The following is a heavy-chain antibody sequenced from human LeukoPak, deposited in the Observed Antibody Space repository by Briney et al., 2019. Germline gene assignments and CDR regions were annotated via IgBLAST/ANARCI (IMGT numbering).Heavy chain of an antibody. CDR1: GCSFDDNT. J-gene: IGHJ4*02. V-gene: IGHV3-43*01. Sequence: PGGSLRLSCAASGCSFDDNTMHWVRQGQRQGLGWEFLISWEGRSTYYAYSVKGRFTISRDNSKHSLDLQMNTLQTEDSALYYCAKAGPYSSSSPLDYWGQGTLVTVSS. CDR2: ISWEGRST. CDR3: AKAGPYSSSSPLDY. D-gene: IGHD6-6*01.